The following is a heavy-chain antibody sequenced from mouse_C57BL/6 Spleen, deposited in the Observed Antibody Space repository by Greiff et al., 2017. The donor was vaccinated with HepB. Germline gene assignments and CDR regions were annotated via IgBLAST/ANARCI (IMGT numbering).Heavy chain of an antibody. D-gene: IGHD1-1*01. J-gene: IGHJ1*03. CDR1: GISITTGNYR. CDR2: IYYSGTI. V-gene: IGHV3-5*01. Sequence: DVKLQESGPGLVKPSQTVFLTCTVTGISITTGNYRWSWIRQFPGTKLEWIGYIYYSGTITYNPSLTSRTTITRDTPKNQFFLEMNSLTAEDTATYYCAREGPYYGSSYEWYFDVWGTGTTVTVSS. CDR3: AREGPYYGSSYEWYFDV.